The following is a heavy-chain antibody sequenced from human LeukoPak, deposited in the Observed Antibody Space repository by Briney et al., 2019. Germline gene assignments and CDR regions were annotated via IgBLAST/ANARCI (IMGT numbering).Heavy chain of an antibody. V-gene: IGHV3-23*01. D-gene: IGHD2-21*02. J-gene: IGHJ1*01. CDR2: ISGSGGST. CDR3: AEILTQDEYFQH. Sequence: GGSLRLSCAASGFTFSSYAMSWVRQAPGKGLEWVSAISGSGGSTYYADSVKGRFTISRDNSKNTLYLQMNSLRAEDTAVYYCAEILTQDEYFQHWGQGTLVTVSS. CDR1: GFTFSSYA.